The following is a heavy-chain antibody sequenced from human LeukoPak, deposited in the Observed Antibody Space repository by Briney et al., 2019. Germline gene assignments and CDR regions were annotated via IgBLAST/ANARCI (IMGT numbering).Heavy chain of an antibody. CDR3: AKGGASVTRYVDY. D-gene: IGHD4-17*01. CDR2: INWNGGNT. Sequence: PGGSLRLSCAASGFTFDDYGMSWVRQGPGKGLEWVSGINWNGGNTGYADSVKGRFTISRDNSQNTLYLQMNSLRPEDTAVYYCAKGGASVTRYVDYWGQGTLVTVSS. V-gene: IGHV3-20*04. CDR1: GFTFDDYG. J-gene: IGHJ4*02.